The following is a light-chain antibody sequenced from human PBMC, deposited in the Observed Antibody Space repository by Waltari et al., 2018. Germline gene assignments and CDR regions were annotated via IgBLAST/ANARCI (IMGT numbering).Light chain of an antibody. J-gene: IGKJ1*01. CDR1: QDIKRT. CDR3: QHYVRLPVT. Sequence: EIVLTQSPGTLSLSPGESATLSCRASQDIKRTLAWYQQKPGQSPRLLIYGASNRATGIPDRFSGTGSETDFSLTISRLEPEDFAVYFCQHYVRLPVTYGQGTKVEIK. V-gene: IGKV3-20*01. CDR2: GAS.